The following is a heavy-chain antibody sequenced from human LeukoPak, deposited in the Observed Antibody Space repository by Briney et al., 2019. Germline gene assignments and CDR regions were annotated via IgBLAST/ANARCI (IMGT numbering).Heavy chain of an antibody. J-gene: IGHJ4*02. CDR3: ARGATYAYYQDY. Sequence: GGSLRLSCADSGFTFSSHWMHWVRQAPGKGLVWVSRIKYDASSTSYADSVKGRFTVSRDNAKNTLYLQMNSLRAEDTAVYYCARGATYAYYQDYWGQGTLVTVSS. V-gene: IGHV3-74*01. CDR2: IKYDASST. D-gene: IGHD1-26*01. CDR1: GFTFSSHW.